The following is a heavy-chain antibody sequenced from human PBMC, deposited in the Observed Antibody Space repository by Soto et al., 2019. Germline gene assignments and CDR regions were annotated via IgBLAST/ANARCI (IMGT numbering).Heavy chain of an antibody. V-gene: IGHV3-11*01. CDR1: GFTFSDYY. D-gene: IGHD5-12*01. Sequence: QVQLVESGGGLVKPGGSLRLSCAASGFTFSDYYMSWIRQAPGKGLEWVSYISSSGSTIYYADSVKGRFTISRDNAKNSLYLQINSLRAEDTAVYYCARYFDSGYDIPSPIDYWGQGTLVTVSS. CDR3: ARYFDSGYDIPSPIDY. CDR2: ISSSGSTI. J-gene: IGHJ4*02.